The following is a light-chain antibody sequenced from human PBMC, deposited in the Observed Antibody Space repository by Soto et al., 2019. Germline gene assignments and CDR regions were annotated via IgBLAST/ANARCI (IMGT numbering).Light chain of an antibody. V-gene: IGLV2-8*01. CDR3: SSYAGSNDFEVV. CDR1: SSDVGGYNS. J-gene: IGLJ2*01. CDR2: EVS. Sequence: QAVVTQPPSASGSPGQSVTFSCTGSSSDVGGYNSVSWYQQHPGKAPKLIIYEVSQRPSGVPDRFSGSKSGNTASLTVSGLQAEDEAYYYCSSYAGSNDFEVVFGGGTKVTVL.